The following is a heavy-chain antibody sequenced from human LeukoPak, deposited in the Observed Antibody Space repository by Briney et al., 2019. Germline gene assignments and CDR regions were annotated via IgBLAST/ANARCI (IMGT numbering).Heavy chain of an antibody. D-gene: IGHD3-3*01. J-gene: IGHJ4*02. CDR1: GFAFSTYS. V-gene: IGHV3-21*01. Sequence: GGSLSLSCAASGFAFSTYSMNWTRQAPGKGLEWVSFISTSSSSIYYADSVKGRFTISRDNAKNSLYLQMNSLRAEDTAVYYCAREKIFGVSSPHVFDYWGQGTLVTVSS. CDR3: AREKIFGVSSPHVFDY. CDR2: ISTSSSSI.